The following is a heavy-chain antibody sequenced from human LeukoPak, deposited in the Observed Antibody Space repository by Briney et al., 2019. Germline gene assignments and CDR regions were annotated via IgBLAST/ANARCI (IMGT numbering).Heavy chain of an antibody. CDR1: GFTFSDYY. J-gene: IGHJ4*02. D-gene: IGHD3-10*01. CDR3: AKDGDLWYVTYYFDY. Sequence: PGGSLRLSCAASGFTFSDYYMSWIRQAPGKGLEWVAVISYDGSNKYYADSVKGRFTISRDNSKNTLYLQMNSLRAEDTAVYYCAKDGDLWYVTYYFDYWGQGTLVTVSS. V-gene: IGHV3-30*18. CDR2: ISYDGSNK.